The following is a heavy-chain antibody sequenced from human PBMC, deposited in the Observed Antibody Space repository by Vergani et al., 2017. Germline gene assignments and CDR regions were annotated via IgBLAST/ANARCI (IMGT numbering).Heavy chain of an antibody. J-gene: IGHJ6*01. V-gene: IGHV1-18*04. Sequence: QVQLVQSGAEVKKPGASVKVSCKASGYTFTSYGISWVRQAPGQGLEWMGWFSAYNGNTNYAQKLQGRVTMTTDTSTSTAYLELRSLGSDDTAVYYCARDPDIVVVPEAPEYYYYYGMDVGGQGPRSPSPQ. CDR1: GYTFTSYG. D-gene: IGHD2-2*01. CDR3: ARDPDIVVVPEAPEYYYYYGMDV. CDR2: FSAYNGNT.